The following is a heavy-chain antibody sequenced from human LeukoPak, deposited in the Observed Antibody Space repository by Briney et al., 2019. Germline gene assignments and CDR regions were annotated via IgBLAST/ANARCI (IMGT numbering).Heavy chain of an antibody. CDR2: VHYPGST. CDR3: ARQNAYLVSGPLDC. J-gene: IGHJ4*02. Sequence: SETLSLSCTVSGASITSYFWTWIRQPPGKGLEVIGYVHYPGSTNYNPSLKSRVTISLDTSKNHFSLKLTSVSAADTAVYYCARQNAYLVSGPLDCWGQGDLVTVSS. CDR1: GASITSYF. V-gene: IGHV4-59*01. D-gene: IGHD3-16*01.